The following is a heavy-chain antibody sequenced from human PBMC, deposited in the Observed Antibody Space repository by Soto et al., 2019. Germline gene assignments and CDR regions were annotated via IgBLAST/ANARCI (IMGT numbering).Heavy chain of an antibody. CDR3: ARVAGARRGKNDY. Sequence: QVQLEQSGAEVKKPGASVKVSCKTSGYIFTNYYIHWVRQAPGQGLEWVGKINPNSGSTIYAQKFQGRVTMTTDTSTSTVYMELSSLRSEDTALYYCARVAGARRGKNDYWGQGTLVIISS. CDR2: INPNSGST. J-gene: IGHJ4*02. D-gene: IGHD6-13*01. V-gene: IGHV1-46*01. CDR1: GYIFTNYY.